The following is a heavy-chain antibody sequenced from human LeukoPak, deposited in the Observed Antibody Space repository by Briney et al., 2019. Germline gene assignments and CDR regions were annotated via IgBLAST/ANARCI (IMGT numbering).Heavy chain of an antibody. Sequence: GGSLRLSCAASGFSFSSYGMHWVRQAPGKGLEWVANIKQDGSEKYYVDSVKGRFTISRDNAKNSLYLQMNSLRAEDTAVYYCARPSDSSSWYYYDSSGYYRHDYWGQGTLVTVSS. CDR1: GFSFSSYG. CDR3: ARPSDSSSWYYYDSSGYYRHDY. J-gene: IGHJ4*02. V-gene: IGHV3-7*01. CDR2: IKQDGSEK. D-gene: IGHD3-22*01.